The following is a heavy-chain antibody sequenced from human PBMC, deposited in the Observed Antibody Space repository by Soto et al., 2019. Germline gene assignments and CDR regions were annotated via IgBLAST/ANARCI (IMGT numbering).Heavy chain of an antibody. CDR2: IYYSGST. V-gene: IGHV4-31*03. D-gene: IGHD3-9*01. Sequence: SETLSLTCTVSGDSISSCGYYWSWIRQHPGKGLEWIAHIYYSGSTYYNPSLKSRVTISVDTSKNQFSLKLSSVTEADTAVYYCARSPHFDGFNDYWGQGTLVTVSS. J-gene: IGHJ4*02. CDR3: ARSPHFDGFNDY. CDR1: GDSISSCGYY.